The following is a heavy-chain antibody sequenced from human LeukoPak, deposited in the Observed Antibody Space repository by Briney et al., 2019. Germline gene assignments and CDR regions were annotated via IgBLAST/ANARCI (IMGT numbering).Heavy chain of an antibody. CDR3: AKGPTYYYGSGSSYY. D-gene: IGHD3-10*01. CDR2: ISGGST. Sequence: GGSLRLSCAASGFTFSDYYMSWVRQAPGKGLEWVSSISGGSTHYADSVKGRFTISRDNSKNTLYLQMNSLRAEDTAVYYCAKGPTYYYGSGSSYYWGQGTLVTVSS. J-gene: IGHJ4*02. V-gene: IGHV3-23*01. CDR1: GFTFSDYY.